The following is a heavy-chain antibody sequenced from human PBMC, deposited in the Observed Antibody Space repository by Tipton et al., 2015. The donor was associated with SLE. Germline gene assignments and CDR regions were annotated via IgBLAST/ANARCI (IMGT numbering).Heavy chain of an antibody. CDR2: IYYSGST. Sequence: TLSLTCTVSGGSISSYYRSWIRQPPGKGLEWIGYIYYSGSTNYNPSLKSRVTVSVDTSKNQFSLKLSSVTAADTAVYYCARRGGDAFDIWGQGTMVTVAS. CDR1: GGSISSYY. V-gene: IGHV4-59*01. D-gene: IGHD6-25*01. CDR3: ARRGGDAFDI. J-gene: IGHJ3*02.